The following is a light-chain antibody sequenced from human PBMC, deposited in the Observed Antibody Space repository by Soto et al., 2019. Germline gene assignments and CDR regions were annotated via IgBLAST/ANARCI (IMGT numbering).Light chain of an antibody. V-gene: IGKV3-20*01. Sequence: IMLTQSPGTLSLSTGERATLSCRASQSVRSNFLAWYQQKPGQAPRVLVFGASSRATGIPDRFSGSGSGTDFTLPISRLEPEDFAVYYCQQYGSSPPITFGQGTRLEIK. CDR3: QQYGSSPPIT. CDR2: GAS. J-gene: IGKJ5*01. CDR1: QSVRSNF.